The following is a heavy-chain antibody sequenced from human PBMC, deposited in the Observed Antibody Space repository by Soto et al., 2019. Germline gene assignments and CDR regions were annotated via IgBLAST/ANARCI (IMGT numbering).Heavy chain of an antibody. CDR2: VNTDESRT. V-gene: IGHV3-74*01. J-gene: IGHJ4*02. CDR3: ARVLNGQWYFHY. Sequence: EVQLVESGGGLVQPGGSLRLSCGASGFTFSSYWMHWVRQAPGKGLVWVSRVNTDESRTSYADSVKGRFTISRDNAKNTLYLQMNGLRAEDTAVYYCARVLNGQWYFHYWGRGTQVTVSS. CDR1: GFTFSSYW. D-gene: IGHD6-19*01.